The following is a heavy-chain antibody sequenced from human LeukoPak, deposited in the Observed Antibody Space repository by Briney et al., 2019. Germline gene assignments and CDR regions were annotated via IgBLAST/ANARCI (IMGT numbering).Heavy chain of an antibody. CDR2: IYYSGST. Sequence: SETLSLTCTVSGGSISSSSYYWGWIRQPPGKGLEWIGSIYYSGSTYYNPSLKSRVTISVDTSKNQFSLKLSSVTAADTAVYYCARLSAVAGMDYWGQGTLVTVSS. V-gene: IGHV4-39*01. D-gene: IGHD6-19*01. CDR1: GGSISSSSYY. J-gene: IGHJ4*02. CDR3: ARLSAVAGMDY.